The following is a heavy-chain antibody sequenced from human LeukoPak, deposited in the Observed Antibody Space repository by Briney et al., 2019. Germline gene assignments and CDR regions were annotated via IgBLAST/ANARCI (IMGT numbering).Heavy chain of an antibody. CDR2: INPSGST. CDR3: ARGRHDITMIVVVMMSVSYWLVV. D-gene: IGHD3-22*01. Sequence: SETLSLTCAVYGGSFSGYHWTWIRQSPGKGLEWIGDINPSGSTYYNPPLKSRLTITVDTSKNQFSLQLRSVTAADTAVYYCARGRHDITMIVVVMMSVSYWLVVWGKGATV. J-gene: IGHJ6*03. CDR1: GGSFSGYH. V-gene: IGHV4-34*01.